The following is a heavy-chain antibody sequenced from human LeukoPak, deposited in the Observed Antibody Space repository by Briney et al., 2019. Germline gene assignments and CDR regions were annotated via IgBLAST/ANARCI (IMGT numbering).Heavy chain of an antibody. J-gene: IGHJ5*02. CDR2: IYARGNT. CDR1: GGSISNYY. D-gene: IGHD1-26*01. CDR3: ARGGNYWPQWWFDP. V-gene: IGHV4-4*07. Sequence: SETLSLTCTVSGGSISNYYWSWIRQPTGKGLEWIGLIYARGNTSYNPSLKSRVTMSLDASKNQFSLELNSVTPADTAVYYCARGGNYWPQWWFDPWGRGTLVSVSS.